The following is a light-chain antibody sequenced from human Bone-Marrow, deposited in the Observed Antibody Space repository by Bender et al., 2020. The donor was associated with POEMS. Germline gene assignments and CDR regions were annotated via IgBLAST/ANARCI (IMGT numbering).Light chain of an antibody. Sequence: QAALTQPASVSGSPGQSITISCTGGSGDIGDYNYVSWYQQHPDKAPKLLIYDVTNRPSGVSNRFSGSKSGNTASLTISGLQAEDEADYFCSSYASSTTLVVFGTGTKVTVL. CDR1: SGDIGDYNY. CDR3: SSYASSTTLVV. CDR2: DVT. J-gene: IGLJ1*01. V-gene: IGLV2-14*03.